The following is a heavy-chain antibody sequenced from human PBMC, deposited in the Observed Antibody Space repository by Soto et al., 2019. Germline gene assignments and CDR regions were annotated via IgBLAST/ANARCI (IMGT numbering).Heavy chain of an antibody. CDR2: IYYSGST. V-gene: IGHV4-31*03. CDR3: ARGVRGVVVVAAIDY. D-gene: IGHD2-15*01. Sequence: QVQLQESGPGLVKPSQTLSLTCTVSGGSISSGGYYWSWIRQHPGKGLEWIGYIYYSGSTYYNPSLTSRVTISVDTSKSQFSLKLSSVTAADTAVYYCARGVRGVVVVAAIDYWGQGTLVTVSS. CDR1: GGSISSGGYY. J-gene: IGHJ4*02.